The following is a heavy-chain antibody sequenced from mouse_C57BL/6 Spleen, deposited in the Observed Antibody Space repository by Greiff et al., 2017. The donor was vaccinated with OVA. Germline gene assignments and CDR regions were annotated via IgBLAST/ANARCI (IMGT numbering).Heavy chain of an antibody. CDR3: ARRGDYYGSSYVYFDV. CDR2: IYWDDDK. V-gene: IGHV8-12*01. CDR1: GFSLSTSGMG. J-gene: IGHJ1*03. Sequence: QVQLKESGPGILQSSQTLSLTCSFSGFSLSTSGMGVSWIRQPSGKGLEWLAHIYWDDDKRYNPSLKSRLTISKDTSRNQVFLKITSVDTADTATYYCARRGDYYGSSYVYFDVWGTGTTVTVSS. D-gene: IGHD1-1*01.